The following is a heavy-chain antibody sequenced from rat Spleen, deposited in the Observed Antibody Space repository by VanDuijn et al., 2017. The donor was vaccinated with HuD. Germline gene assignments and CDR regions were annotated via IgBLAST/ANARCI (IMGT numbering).Heavy chain of an antibody. Sequence: QVQLKESAPGLVQPSQTLSLTCTVSGFSLSNYGLIWVRQPPGKGLEWMGVIWGNGDTNYNSALKSRLSISRDTSKSQVYLKMNSLQTEDTATYYCARGGFFRYWGQGVMVTVSS. J-gene: IGHJ2*01. CDR1: GFSLSNYG. V-gene: IGHV2-13*01. CDR3: ARGGFFRY. D-gene: IGHD1-6*01. CDR2: IWGNGDT.